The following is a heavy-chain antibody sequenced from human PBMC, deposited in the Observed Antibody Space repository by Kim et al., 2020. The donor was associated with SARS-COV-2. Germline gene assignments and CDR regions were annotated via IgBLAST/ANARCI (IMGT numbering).Heavy chain of an antibody. CDR3: AKGISSRWDS. V-gene: IGHV3-23*01. D-gene: IGHD6-19*01. CDR2: ISNTGAAK. J-gene: IGHJ5*01. Sequence: GGSLRLSCAASAFTFSTYAMSWVRQTPGKGLEWVSTISNTGAAKYYADSVKGRFTIYRANSKNTLYLHMNSLRAEDTAVYYCAKGISSRWDSWGLGTLVT. CDR1: AFTFSTYA.